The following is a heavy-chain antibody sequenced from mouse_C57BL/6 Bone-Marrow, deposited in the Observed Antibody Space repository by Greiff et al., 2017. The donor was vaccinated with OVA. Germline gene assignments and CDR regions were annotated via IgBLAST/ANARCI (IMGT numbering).Heavy chain of an antibody. V-gene: IGHV1-18*01. CDR2: INPNNGGT. CDR1: GYTFTDYN. J-gene: IGHJ1*03. D-gene: IGHD5-1*01. CDR3: ARGEYQRGYWYFDV. Sequence: VQLKQSGPELVKPGASVKIPCKASGYTFTDYNMDWVKQSHGKSLEWIGDINPNNGGTIYNQKFKGKATLTVDKSSSTAYMELRSLTSEDTAVYYCARGEYQRGYWYFDVWGTGTTVTVSS.